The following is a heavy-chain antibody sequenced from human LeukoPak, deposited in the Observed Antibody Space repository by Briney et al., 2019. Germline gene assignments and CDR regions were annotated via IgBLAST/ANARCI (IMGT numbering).Heavy chain of an antibody. CDR1: GGSSSGYY. D-gene: IGHD3-16*02. Sequence: SETLSLTCAVYGGSSSGYYWSWIRQPPGKGLEWIGEINHSGSTNYNPSLKSRVTISVDTSKNQFSLKLSSVTAADTAVYYCARGVFMITFGGVIGYYFDYWGQGTLVTVSS. V-gene: IGHV4-34*01. CDR2: INHSGST. CDR3: ARGVFMITFGGVIGYYFDY. J-gene: IGHJ4*02.